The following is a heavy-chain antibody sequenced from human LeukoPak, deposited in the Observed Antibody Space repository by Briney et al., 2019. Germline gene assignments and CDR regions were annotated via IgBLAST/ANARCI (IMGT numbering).Heavy chain of an antibody. J-gene: IGHJ4*02. CDR2: IYYNGST. Sequence: SETLSLTCTVSGGSISSSSYYWGWIRQPPGKGLEWIGSIYYNGSTYYHPSLKSQDTISVDTSKNQFSLKLSSVAAADTAVYYCARVGLSSYYFDYWGQGTLVTVSS. CDR3: ARVGLSSYYFDY. D-gene: IGHD3-16*02. CDR1: GGSISSSSYY. V-gene: IGHV4-39*01.